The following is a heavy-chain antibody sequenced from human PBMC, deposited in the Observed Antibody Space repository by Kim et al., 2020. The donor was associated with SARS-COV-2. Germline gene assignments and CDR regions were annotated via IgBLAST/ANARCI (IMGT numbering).Heavy chain of an antibody. CDR1: GFTFSSYA. D-gene: IGHD3-10*01. CDR2: ISGSGGST. CDR3: AKVPRGHGVLITMVRAGAEVWFDP. J-gene: IGHJ5*02. V-gene: IGHV3-23*01. Sequence: GGSLRLSCAASGFTFSSYAMSWVRQAPGKGLEWVSAISGSGGSTYYADSVKGRFTISRDNTKNTLYLQMNSLRAEDTAVYYCAKVPRGHGVLITMVRAGAEVWFDPWGQGTLVTVCS.